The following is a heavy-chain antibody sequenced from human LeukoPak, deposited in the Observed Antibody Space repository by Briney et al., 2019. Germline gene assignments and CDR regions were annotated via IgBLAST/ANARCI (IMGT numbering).Heavy chain of an antibody. Sequence: ASVTVSCKASGYTFTGYYMHWVRQAPGQGIEWMGWINPNSGGTNYAQKFQGRVTMTRDTSISTAYMELSRLRSDDTAVYYCATETGEGGAFDIWGQGTMVTVSS. CDR2: INPNSGGT. V-gene: IGHV1-2*02. CDR3: ATETGEGGAFDI. CDR1: GYTFTGYY. J-gene: IGHJ3*02. D-gene: IGHD7-27*01.